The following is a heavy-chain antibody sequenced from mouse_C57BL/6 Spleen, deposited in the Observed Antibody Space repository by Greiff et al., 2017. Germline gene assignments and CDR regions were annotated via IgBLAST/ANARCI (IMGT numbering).Heavy chain of an antibody. Sequence: QVQLQQPGAELVKPGASVKLSCKASGYTFTSYWMHWVKQRPGRGLEWIGRIDPNSGGTKYTEKFKSKATLTVDKPSSTAYMQLSSLTSEDSAVYYCARRGAQATYFDYWGQGTTLTVSS. CDR1: GYTFTSYW. J-gene: IGHJ2*01. CDR3: ARRGAQATYFDY. V-gene: IGHV1-72*01. D-gene: IGHD3-2*02. CDR2: IDPNSGGT.